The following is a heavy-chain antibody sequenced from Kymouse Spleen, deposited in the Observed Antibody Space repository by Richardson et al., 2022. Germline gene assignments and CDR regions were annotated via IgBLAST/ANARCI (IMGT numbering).Heavy chain of an antibody. D-gene: IGHD6-19*01. V-gene: IGHV3-15*01. CDR3: TTDGPVAGPPYFDY. J-gene: IGHJ4*02. CDR1: GFTFSNAW. CDR2: IKSKTDGGTT. Sequence: EVQLVESGGGLVKPGGSLRLSCAASGFTFSNAWMSWVRQAPGKGLEWVGRIKSKTDGGTTDYAAPVKGRFTISRDDSKNTLYLQMNSLKTEDTAVYYCTTDGPVAGPPYFDYWGQGTLVTVSS.